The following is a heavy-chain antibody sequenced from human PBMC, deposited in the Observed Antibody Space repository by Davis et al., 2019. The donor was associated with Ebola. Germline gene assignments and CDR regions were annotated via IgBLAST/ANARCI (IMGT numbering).Heavy chain of an antibody. D-gene: IGHD3-22*01. CDR1: GASISSYY. Sequence: SETLSLTCTVSGASISSYYWSWIRQPPGKGLEWIGYIYYSGSTNYNPSLKSRVTISVDTSKNQFSLKLSSVTAADTAVYYCARDSGFHDAFDIWGQGTMVTVSS. CDR3: ARDSGFHDAFDI. CDR2: IYYSGST. J-gene: IGHJ3*02. V-gene: IGHV4-59*01.